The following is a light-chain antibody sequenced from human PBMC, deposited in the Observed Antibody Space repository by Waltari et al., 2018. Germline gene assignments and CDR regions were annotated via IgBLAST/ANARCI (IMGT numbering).Light chain of an antibody. CDR2: DVT. J-gene: IGLJ3*02. CDR1: SSEVGDFNF. Sequence: QSALTQPRPVSGSPGQSVTISCTGISSEVGDFNFVSWYQQHPGEAPKLMIYDVTKRPSGVPDRLSGSKSGNTASLTISGLQAEDEANYYCCSYIGTHTNWVFGGGTKLTVL. CDR3: CSYIGTHTNWV. V-gene: IGLV2-11*01.